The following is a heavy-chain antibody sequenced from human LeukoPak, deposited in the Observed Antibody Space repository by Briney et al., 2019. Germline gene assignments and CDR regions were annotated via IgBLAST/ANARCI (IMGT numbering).Heavy chain of an antibody. CDR1: GGTFSSYA. CDR3: ASSPGGSYSYYYYMDV. Sequence: RASVTVSCKASGGTFSSYAISWVRQPPAQGLEWMGGIIPIFGTANYAQKFQGRVTITADKSTSTAYMELSSLRSEDTAVYYCASSPGGSYSYYYYMDVWGKGTTVTIPS. J-gene: IGHJ6*03. CDR2: IIPIFGTA. V-gene: IGHV1-69*06. D-gene: IGHD3-16*01.